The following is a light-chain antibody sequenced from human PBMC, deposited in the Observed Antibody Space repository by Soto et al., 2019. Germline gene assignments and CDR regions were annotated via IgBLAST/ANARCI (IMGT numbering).Light chain of an antibody. CDR2: EVN. J-gene: IGLJ1*01. Sequence: QSALTQPASVSGAPGQSITISCTGTSNDVGGYKYVYWYQQRPGTAPKLIMFEVNNRPSGVSDRFSGSRSANTASLTISGLQAQDEADYYCSSYSSNNILSYVFGTGTKVTVL. V-gene: IGLV2-14*03. CDR3: SSYSSNNILSYV. CDR1: SNDVGGYKY.